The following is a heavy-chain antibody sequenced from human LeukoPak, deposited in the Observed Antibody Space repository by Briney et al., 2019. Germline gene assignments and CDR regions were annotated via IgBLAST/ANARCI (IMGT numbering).Heavy chain of an antibody. CDR2: ISGSSGST. Sequence: GGSLRLSCAASGFTFSSYAMSWVRQAPGKGLEWVSLISGSSGSTFYTDSVKGRFTVSRDNSKNTLYLQMNSLRADDTAVYFCAKKGGTLLRPYYFDYWGQGTLVTVPS. D-gene: IGHD2-15*01. J-gene: IGHJ4*02. CDR1: GFTFSSYA. V-gene: IGHV3-23*01. CDR3: AKKGGTLLRPYYFDY.